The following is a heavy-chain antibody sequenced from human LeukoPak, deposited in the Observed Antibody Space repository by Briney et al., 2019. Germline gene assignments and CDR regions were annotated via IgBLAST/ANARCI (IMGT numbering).Heavy chain of an antibody. Sequence: GGSLRLSCAASGFMFSSYAMSWVRQAPGKGLEWVSAISGSGGSTYYADSVKGRFTISRDNSKNTLYLQMNSLRAEDTAVYYCAKDRDFWSAMSYFDYWGQGTLVTVSS. V-gene: IGHV3-23*01. D-gene: IGHD3-3*01. CDR3: AKDRDFWSAMSYFDY. CDR1: GFMFSSYA. CDR2: ISGSGGST. J-gene: IGHJ4*02.